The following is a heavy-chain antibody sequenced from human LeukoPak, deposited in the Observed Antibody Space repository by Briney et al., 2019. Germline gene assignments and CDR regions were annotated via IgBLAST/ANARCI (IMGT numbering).Heavy chain of an antibody. Sequence: GGSLRLSCAASGFTFCEYYMSWIPQAPGKGLEWVSYISSSSSYTNYADSVKGRFNISRDNAKNSLYLQMNSLRAEDTAVYYCARVEIVVVPAAMGYYFDYWGQGTLVTVSS. CDR3: ARVEIVVVPAAMGYYFDY. CDR1: GFTFCEYY. V-gene: IGHV3-11*06. J-gene: IGHJ4*02. D-gene: IGHD2-2*01. CDR2: ISSSSSYT.